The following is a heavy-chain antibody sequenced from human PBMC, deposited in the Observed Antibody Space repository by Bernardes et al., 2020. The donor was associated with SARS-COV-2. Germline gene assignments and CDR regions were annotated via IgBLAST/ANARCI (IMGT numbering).Heavy chain of an antibody. J-gene: IGHJ5*02. Sequence: SETLSLTCAVSGDSVSSASYYWGWIRQPPGKGLEWIGQISHSGISNYNPSLKSRVTMSVDTSKNQFSLNLTSVTAADTAVYFCSRGAPGSWGQGTLVTVSS. CDR1: GDSVSSASYY. CDR3: SRGAPGS. CDR2: ISHSGIS. D-gene: IGHD3-9*01. V-gene: IGHV4-39*07.